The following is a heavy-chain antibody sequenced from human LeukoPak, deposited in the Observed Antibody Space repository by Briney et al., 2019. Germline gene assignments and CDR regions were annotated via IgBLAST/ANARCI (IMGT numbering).Heavy chain of an antibody. CDR1: GGSISSYY. V-gene: IGHV4-59*01. Sequence: PSETLSLTCTVSGGSISSYYWSWIRQPPGKGLEWIGYIYYSGSTNYNPSLKSRVTISVDTSKNQFSLKLSSVTADDTAVYYCARDHSSSSMDYWGQGTLVTVSS. J-gene: IGHJ4*02. CDR3: ARDHSSSSMDY. CDR2: IYYSGST. D-gene: IGHD6-6*01.